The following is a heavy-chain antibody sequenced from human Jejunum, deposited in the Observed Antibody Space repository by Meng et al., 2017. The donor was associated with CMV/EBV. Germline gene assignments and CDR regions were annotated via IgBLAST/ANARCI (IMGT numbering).Heavy chain of an antibody. J-gene: IGHJ4*02. V-gene: IGHV3-74*01. CDR1: GLTFSKYW. Sequence: SWVASGLTFSKYWMHWVRQAPGKGLVWVSLINGDGTRTPYADSVKGRFTISRDNAKNTLYVQMNSLRVEDTAVYYCATGDSYYYNYWGRGTLVTVSS. D-gene: IGHD3-10*01. CDR2: INGDGTRT. CDR3: ATGDSYYYNY.